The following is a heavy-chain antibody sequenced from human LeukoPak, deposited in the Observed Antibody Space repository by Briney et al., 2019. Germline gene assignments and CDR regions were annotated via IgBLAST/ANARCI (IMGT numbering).Heavy chain of an antibody. CDR1: GGSFSGYY. Sequence: SETLSLTCAGYGGSFSGYYWSWIRQPPGKGLEWIGEINHSGSTNYNPSLKSRVTISVDTSKNQFSVKLSSVTAADTAVYYCARGSHDSSGYYYFDYWGQGTLVTVSS. CDR3: ARGSHDSSGYYYFDY. J-gene: IGHJ4*02. D-gene: IGHD3-22*01. V-gene: IGHV4-34*01. CDR2: INHSGST.